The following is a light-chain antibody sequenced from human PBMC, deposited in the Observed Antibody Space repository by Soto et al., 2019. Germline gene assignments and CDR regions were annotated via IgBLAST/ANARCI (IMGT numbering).Light chain of an antibody. V-gene: IGKV3-15*01. CDR2: GAS. J-gene: IGKJ1*01. Sequence: EIVISESPAAVSVSQGARAPLSCRTSQSVSSNLAWYQQKPGQAPRLLIYGASTRATGIPARFSGSGSGTEFTLTISSLQSEDFAVYYCQQYNNWPPWTFGQGTKVDI. CDR3: QQYNNWPPWT. CDR1: QSVSSN.